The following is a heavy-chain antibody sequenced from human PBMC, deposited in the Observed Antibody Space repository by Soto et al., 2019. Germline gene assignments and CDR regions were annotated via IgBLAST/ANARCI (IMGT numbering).Heavy chain of an antibody. D-gene: IGHD2-21*02. Sequence: GGSLRLSCAASGFTFSSYGMHWVRQAPGKGLEWVAVIWYDGSNKYYADSVKGRFTISRDNSKNTLYLQMNSLRAEDTAVYYCVRDSASVVVTAVGDYWGQGTLVTVSS. V-gene: IGHV3-33*01. CDR3: VRDSASVVVTAVGDY. CDR2: IWYDGSNK. CDR1: GFTFSSYG. J-gene: IGHJ4*02.